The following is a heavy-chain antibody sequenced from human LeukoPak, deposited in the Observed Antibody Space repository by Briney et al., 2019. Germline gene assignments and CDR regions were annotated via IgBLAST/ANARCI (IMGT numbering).Heavy chain of an antibody. J-gene: IGHJ6*03. CDR2: IIPIFGTA. CDR1: GGTFSSYA. D-gene: IGHD3-10*01. CDR3: ARTLGNYYYYMDV. V-gene: IGHV1-69*13. Sequence: GASVKVSCKASGGTFSSYAISWVRQAPGQGLEWMGGIIPIFGTANYAQKFQGRVTIAADEPTSTAYMELSSLRSEDTAVYYCARTLGNYYYYMDVWGKGTTVTISS.